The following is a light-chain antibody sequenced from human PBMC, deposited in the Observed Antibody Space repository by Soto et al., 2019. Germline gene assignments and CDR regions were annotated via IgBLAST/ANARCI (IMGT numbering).Light chain of an antibody. CDR2: QVS. CDR3: FSYADTSTTYI. CDR1: SSDVGSYSL. Sequence: QSVLTQPASVSGSPGQSITISCTGTSSDVGSYSLVSWYQQHPGKAPKLMIYQVSKRPSGVSNRFSGSKSGNTASLTISGLQAEDEADYYCFSYADTSTTYIYGT. V-gene: IGLV2-23*02. J-gene: IGLJ1*01.